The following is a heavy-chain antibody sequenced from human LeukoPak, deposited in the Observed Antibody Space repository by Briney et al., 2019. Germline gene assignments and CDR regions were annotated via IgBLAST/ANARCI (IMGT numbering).Heavy chain of an antibody. Sequence: TGGYLRLYCAVAGFTFSSYSATWVRQAPGKGLEWVSSISSTSRYIYYRDSVKGRFTISRDNAKNSLYLQMNSLRAEDTAVYYCARDRGRLVYFDYWGQGTLVTVSS. CDR3: ARDRGRLVYFDY. D-gene: IGHD6-6*01. CDR2: ISSTSRYI. CDR1: GFTFSSYS. J-gene: IGHJ4*02. V-gene: IGHV3-21*01.